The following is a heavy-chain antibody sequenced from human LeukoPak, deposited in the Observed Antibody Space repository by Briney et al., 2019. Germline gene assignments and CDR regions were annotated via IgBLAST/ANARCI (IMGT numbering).Heavy chain of an antibody. Sequence: GGSLRLSCAASGFTFSSYWMSWVRQAPGKGLEWVANIKQDGNEKYYLDSVKGRFTISRDNAKNSLYLQMNSLRAEDTAVYYCTKGLGHSTSVDYWGQGTLVTVSS. CDR3: TKGLGHSTSVDY. CDR2: IKQDGNEK. D-gene: IGHD6-6*01. CDR1: GFTFSSYW. V-gene: IGHV3-7*01. J-gene: IGHJ4*02.